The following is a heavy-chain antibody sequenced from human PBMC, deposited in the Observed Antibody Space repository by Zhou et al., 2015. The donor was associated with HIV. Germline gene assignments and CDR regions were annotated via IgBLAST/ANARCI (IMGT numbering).Heavy chain of an antibody. CDR3: TRGRWEVPDAY. Sequence: QVQLVQSGTEVKRPGSSVKVSCKASGGTFSSYAISWVRQAPGQRPEWMGWMNTNGGQTGYAQKFQGRVTMTRDTSINTAYMELSGLTSEDTAIYYCTRGRWEVPDAYWGQGSLVTVSP. V-gene: IGHV1-8*02. CDR1: GGTFSSYA. J-gene: IGHJ4*02. CDR2: MNTNGGQT. D-gene: IGHD1-26*01.